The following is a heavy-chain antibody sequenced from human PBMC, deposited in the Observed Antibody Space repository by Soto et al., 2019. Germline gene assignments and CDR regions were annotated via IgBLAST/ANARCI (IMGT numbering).Heavy chain of an antibody. D-gene: IGHD6-19*01. CDR2: ISDSGGST. CDR3: AKGRSGSGVSSGMDV. V-gene: IGHV3-23*01. Sequence: EVPMLESGGDLVQPGGSLRLSCAASGFTFNNYAMNWVRQAPGKGLDWVSIISDSGGSTYYADSVKGRFTISRDNSKNTLYLQMNSLRAEDTAVYYCAKGRSGSGVSSGMDVWGQGTTVTVSS. J-gene: IGHJ6*02. CDR1: GFTFNNYA.